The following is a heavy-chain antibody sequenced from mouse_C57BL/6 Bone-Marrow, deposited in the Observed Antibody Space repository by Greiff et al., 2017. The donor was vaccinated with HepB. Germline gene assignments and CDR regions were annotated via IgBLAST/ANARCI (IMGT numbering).Heavy chain of an antibody. Sequence: VQLQQSGPVLVQPGASVKMSCKASGYTFTDYYMNWVKQSHGKSLEWIGVINPYNGGTSYNQKFKGKATLTVDKSSSTAYMELNSLTSEDSAVYDCAREDYYCISSYCYWYFDVWGTGTTVTVSS. CDR2: INPYNGGT. CDR1: GYTFTDYY. CDR3: AREDYYCISSYCYWYFDV. J-gene: IGHJ1*03. D-gene: IGHD1-1*01. V-gene: IGHV1-19*01.